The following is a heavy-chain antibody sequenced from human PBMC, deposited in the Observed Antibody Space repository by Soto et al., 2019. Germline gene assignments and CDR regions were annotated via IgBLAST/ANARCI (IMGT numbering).Heavy chain of an antibody. V-gene: IGHV1-18*01. Sequence: QVDLVQSGPEVRKPGASVNVSCKASGYTFSTYGISWVRQAPGQGLEWMGWISAYNHYTNYAQKFQGRVTLTTATSTNTAYMELRSLRSGDTAMYFCARVGPSREVPYPFEYWGQGTLVTVSS. D-gene: IGHD1-26*01. J-gene: IGHJ4*02. CDR3: ARVGPSREVPYPFEY. CDR2: ISAYNHYT. CDR1: GYTFSTYG.